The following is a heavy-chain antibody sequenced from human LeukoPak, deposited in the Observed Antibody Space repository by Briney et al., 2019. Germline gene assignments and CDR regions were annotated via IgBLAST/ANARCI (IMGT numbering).Heavy chain of an antibody. J-gene: IGHJ4*02. D-gene: IGHD4-11*01. V-gene: IGHV3-23*01. CDR3: AKDFVRYSIQFDY. CDR1: GLSFSFYA. CDR2: ISGGGAGT. Sequence: GGSLGLSCAASGLSFSFYAMSWVRQAPGKGLEWVSSISGGGAGTYYADSVRGRFTISRDNSKNTLYLQMNSLRAEDTALYYCAKDFVRYSIQFDYWGQGALVTVSS.